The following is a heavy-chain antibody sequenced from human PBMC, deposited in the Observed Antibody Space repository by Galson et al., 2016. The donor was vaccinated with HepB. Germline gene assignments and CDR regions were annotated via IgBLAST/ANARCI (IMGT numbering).Heavy chain of an antibody. CDR2: IFHSGGT. D-gene: IGHD2-2*02. CDR1: GASISSNDW. V-gene: IGHV4-4*02. J-gene: IGHJ5*02. Sequence: SETLSLTCAVSGASISSNDWWSWVRQSPGKGLEWIGEIFHSGGTNYNPSLKSRVTMSVDKSKNQFYLRLTSVTAADTAVYYCARESASIGMEVYFDPWGQGTLITVSS. CDR3: ARESASIGMEVYFDP.